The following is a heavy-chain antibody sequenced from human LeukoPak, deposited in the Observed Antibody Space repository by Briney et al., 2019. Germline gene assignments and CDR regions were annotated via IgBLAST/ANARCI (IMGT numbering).Heavy chain of an antibody. CDR3: ARDRWGYSYGGD. D-gene: IGHD5-18*01. Sequence: GGSLRLSCAASGFTLSSYWMSWVRQAPGKGLEWVANIKEDGSEKYYVDSVKGRFTISRDNAKNSLYLQMNSLRAEDTAVYYCARDRWGYSYGGDWGQGTLVTVSS. V-gene: IGHV3-7*01. J-gene: IGHJ4*02. CDR2: IKEDGSEK. CDR1: GFTLSSYW.